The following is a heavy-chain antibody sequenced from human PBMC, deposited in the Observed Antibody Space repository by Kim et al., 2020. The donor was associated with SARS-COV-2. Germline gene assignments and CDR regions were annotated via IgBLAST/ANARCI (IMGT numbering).Heavy chain of an antibody. CDR3: ATGDLDY. V-gene: IGHV4-4*02. D-gene: IGHD2-21*02. J-gene: IGHJ4*02. Sequence: GSTNYNPSLKSRVTMSVDKSKNQFSLKLGAVTAADTAVYYCATGDLDYWGRGTLVTVSS. CDR2: GST.